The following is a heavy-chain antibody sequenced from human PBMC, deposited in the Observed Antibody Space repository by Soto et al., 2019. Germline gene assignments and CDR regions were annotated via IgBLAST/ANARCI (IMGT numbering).Heavy chain of an antibody. J-gene: IGHJ4*02. CDR2: ISYDGSNK. CDR3: AKDLAAAGTNGY. D-gene: IGHD6-13*01. V-gene: IGHV3-30*18. Sequence: QVQLVESGGGVVQHGRSLRLSCAASGFTFSSYGMHWVRQAPGKGLEWVAVISYDGSNKYYADSVKGRFTISRDNSKNTLYLQMNSLRAEDTAVYYCAKDLAAAGTNGYWGQGTLVTVSS. CDR1: GFTFSSYG.